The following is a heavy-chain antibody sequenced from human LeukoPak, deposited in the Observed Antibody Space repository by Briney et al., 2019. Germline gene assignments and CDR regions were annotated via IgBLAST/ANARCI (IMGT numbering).Heavy chain of an antibody. CDR2: ISGSGGST. D-gene: IGHD3-3*01. V-gene: IGHV3-23*01. Sequence: PGGSLRLSCAASGFTFSSYAMSWIRQAPGKGLEWVSAISGSGGSTYYADSVKGRFTISRDNSKNTLYLQMNSLRAEDTAVYYCAKGSRFGVVTTLDYWGQGTLVTVSS. CDR3: AKGSRFGVVTTLDY. J-gene: IGHJ4*02. CDR1: GFTFSSYA.